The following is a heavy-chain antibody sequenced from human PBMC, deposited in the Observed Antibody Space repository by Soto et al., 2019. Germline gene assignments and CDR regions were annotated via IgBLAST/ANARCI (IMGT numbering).Heavy chain of an antibody. J-gene: IGHJ6*02. D-gene: IGHD3-3*01. CDR1: GYTFTSYG. Sequence: GASVKVSCKASGYTFTSYGISWVRQAPGQGLEWMGWISAYNGNTNYAQKLQGRVTMTTDTSTSTAYMELRSLRSDDTAVYYCARDEGADYDFWSGYCPLYYYYGMDAWGQGTTVTVSS. CDR3: ARDEGADYDFWSGYCPLYYYYGMDA. CDR2: ISAYNGNT. V-gene: IGHV1-18*04.